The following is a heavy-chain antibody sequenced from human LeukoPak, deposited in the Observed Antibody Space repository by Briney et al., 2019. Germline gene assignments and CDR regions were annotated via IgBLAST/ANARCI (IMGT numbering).Heavy chain of an antibody. CDR3: AKIDYDSSGATDAFDI. CDR1: GFTFSSYG. Sequence: GGSLRLSCAASGFTFSSYGMHWVRQAPGKGLKWVAFIRYDGSNKYYADSVKGRFTISRDNSKNTLYPQMNSLRAEDTAVYYCAKIDYDSSGATDAFDIWGQGTMVTVSS. V-gene: IGHV3-30*02. CDR2: IRYDGSNK. J-gene: IGHJ3*02. D-gene: IGHD3-22*01.